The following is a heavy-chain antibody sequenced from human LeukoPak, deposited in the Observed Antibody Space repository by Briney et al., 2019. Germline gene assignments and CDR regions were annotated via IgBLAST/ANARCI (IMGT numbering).Heavy chain of an antibody. D-gene: IGHD1-26*01. CDR2: ISGSGGST. J-gene: IGHJ4*02. CDR1: GFTFSSYA. Sequence: GGSLRLSCAASGFTFSSYAMSWVRQAPGKGLEWVSAISGSGGSTYYADSVKGRFTISRGNSKNTLYLQMNSLRAEDTAVYYCAKSPRIVGAIPNDYWGQGTLVAVSS. V-gene: IGHV3-23*01. CDR3: AKSPRIVGAIPNDY.